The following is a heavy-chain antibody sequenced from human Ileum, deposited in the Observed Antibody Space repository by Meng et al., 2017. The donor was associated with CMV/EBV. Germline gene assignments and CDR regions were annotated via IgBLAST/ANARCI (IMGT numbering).Heavy chain of an antibody. CDR3: AKEYDLGARFDP. V-gene: IGHV3-30*02. CDR1: GFTFSSYG. J-gene: IGHJ5*02. D-gene: IGHD3-16*01. Sequence: GGSLRLSCAASGFTFSSYGIHWVRQAPGKGLEWVALIRYDGSSQYYADSVKGRFAISRDNSKNTLYLQMNSLRAEDTAVYYCAKEYDLGARFDPWGQGTLVTVSS. CDR2: IRYDGSSQ.